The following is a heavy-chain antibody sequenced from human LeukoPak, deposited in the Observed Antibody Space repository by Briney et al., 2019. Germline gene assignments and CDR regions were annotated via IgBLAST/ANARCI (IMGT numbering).Heavy chain of an antibody. V-gene: IGHV1-18*01. Sequence: APVKVSCKASGYTFITYGISWVRQAPGQGLEWMGWVSAYADDTNYVQKYQGRVSMTTDTSTSTAYMELRSLRSDDTAVYYCARDCIGCHGFDYWGQGTLVTVSS. CDR1: GYTFITYG. D-gene: IGHD2-15*01. CDR3: ARDCIGCHGFDY. CDR2: VSAYADDT. J-gene: IGHJ4*02.